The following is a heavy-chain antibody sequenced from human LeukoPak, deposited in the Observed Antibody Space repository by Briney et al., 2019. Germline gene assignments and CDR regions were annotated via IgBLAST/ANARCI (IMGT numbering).Heavy chain of an antibody. CDR2: IYYSGKT. CDR1: GGSISSSTYY. Sequence: SETLSLTCTVSGGSISSSTYYWGWLRQPPGKGVEWIGSIYYSGKTYYNPSLKSRVAISVDTSKNQVYLKLSSVTAADTAVYFCARTPYSSGWYYWFDPWGQGTRVTVSS. J-gene: IGHJ5*02. V-gene: IGHV4-39*01. CDR3: ARTPYSSGWYYWFDP. D-gene: IGHD6-19*01.